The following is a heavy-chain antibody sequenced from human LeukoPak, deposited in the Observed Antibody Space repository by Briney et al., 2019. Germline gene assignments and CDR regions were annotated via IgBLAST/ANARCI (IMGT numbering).Heavy chain of an antibody. D-gene: IGHD2-15*01. CDR2: IKSKTDGGTT. J-gene: IGHJ3*02. CDR3: TTDLDIVVVGTFDI. V-gene: IGHV3-15*01. Sequence: GGSLRLSCAASGFTFSSYWMSWVRQAPGKGLEWVGRIKSKTDGGTTDYAAPVKGRFTISRDDSKNTLYLQMNSLKTEDTAVYYCTTDLDIVVVGTFDIWGQGTMVTVSS. CDR1: GFTFSSYW.